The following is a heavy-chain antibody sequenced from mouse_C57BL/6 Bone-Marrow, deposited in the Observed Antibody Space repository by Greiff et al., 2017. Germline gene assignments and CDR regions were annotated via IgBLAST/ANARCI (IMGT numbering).Heavy chain of an antibody. J-gene: IGHJ1*03. CDR1: GYAFSSSW. V-gene: IGHV1-82*01. D-gene: IGHD1-1*01. Sequence: LQQSGPELVKPGASVKISCKASGYAFSSSWMNWVKQRTGKGLEWIGRIYPGDGDTNYNGKFKGKATLTADKSSSSAYMQLSSLTSEDSAVYFCARNYSGPWYFDVWGTGTTVTVSS. CDR2: IYPGDGDT. CDR3: ARNYSGPWYFDV.